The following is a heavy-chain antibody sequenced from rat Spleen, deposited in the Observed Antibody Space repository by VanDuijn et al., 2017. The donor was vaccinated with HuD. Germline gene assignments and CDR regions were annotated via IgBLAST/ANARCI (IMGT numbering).Heavy chain of an antibody. CDR3: VRHGYTRYYFDY. CDR2: ISPSGGGT. CDR1: GFIFNNYD. Sequence: EVQLVESGGGLVQPGRSLKLSCAASGFIFNNYDMAWVRQTPTKGLEWVASISPSGGGTYYRDSVKGRFPISRDNAKSTLYRQMDSLRSEDTASYYCVRHGYTRYYFDYWGQGVMVTVSS. V-gene: IGHV5S23*01. D-gene: IGHD1-9*01. J-gene: IGHJ2*01.